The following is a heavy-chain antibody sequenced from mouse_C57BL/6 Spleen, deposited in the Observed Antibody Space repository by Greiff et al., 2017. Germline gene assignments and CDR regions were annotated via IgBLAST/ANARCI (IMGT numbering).Heavy chain of an antibody. V-gene: IGHV3-6*01. Sequence: EVQRVESGPGLVKPSQSLSLTCSVTGYSISSGYYWNWIRQFPGNKLEWMGYISYDGSNNYNPSLKNRISITRDTSKNQFFLKLNSVTTEDTATYYCARYSNYLYAMDYWGQGTSVTVSS. D-gene: IGHD2-5*01. CDR1: GYSISSGYY. CDR2: ISYDGSN. CDR3: ARYSNYLYAMDY. J-gene: IGHJ4*01.